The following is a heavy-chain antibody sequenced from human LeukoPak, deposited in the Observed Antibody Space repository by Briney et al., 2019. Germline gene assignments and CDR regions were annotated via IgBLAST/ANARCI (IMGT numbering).Heavy chain of an antibody. J-gene: IGHJ5*02. CDR1: GYGFFGYW. CDR3: ARFSGSSLDKNWFDP. Sequence: KRGESLKISCKGSGYGFFGYWIGWVRQPPGKGLDFMGIIYPDNSRTIYSPSFQGQVTISADKYVSTAYLQWSSLKASDSAIYYCARFSGSSLDKNWFDPWGQGTLVTVSS. D-gene: IGHD3-10*01. V-gene: IGHV5-51*01. CDR2: IYPDNSRT.